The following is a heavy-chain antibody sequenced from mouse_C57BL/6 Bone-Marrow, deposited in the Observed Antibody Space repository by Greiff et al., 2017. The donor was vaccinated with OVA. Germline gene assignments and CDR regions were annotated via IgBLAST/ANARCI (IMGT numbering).Heavy chain of an antibody. J-gene: IGHJ4*01. CDR1: GFTFSDYG. CDR2: ISNLAYSI. V-gene: IGHV5-15*01. CDR3: ARKDGGAMDY. Sequence: EVMLVESGGGLVQPGGSLKLSCAASGFTFSDYGMAWVRQAPRKGPEWVAFISNLAYSIYYADTVTGRFTISRENAKNTLYLEMSSLRSEDTAMYYCARKDGGAMDYWGQGTSVTVSS.